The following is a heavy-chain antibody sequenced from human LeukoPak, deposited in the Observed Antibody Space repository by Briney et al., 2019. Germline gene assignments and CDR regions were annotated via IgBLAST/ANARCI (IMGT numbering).Heavy chain of an antibody. D-gene: IGHD3-3*01. V-gene: IGHV4-59*01. J-gene: IGHJ4*02. CDR2: IYYSGST. Sequence: SETLSLTCTVSGGSISSYYWSWIRQPPGKGLEWIGYIYYSGSTNYNPSLKSRVTISVDTSKNQFSLKLSSVTAADTAVYYCARRDFWSGYPYWGQGTLVTVSS. CDR3: ARRDFWSGYPY. CDR1: GGSISSYY.